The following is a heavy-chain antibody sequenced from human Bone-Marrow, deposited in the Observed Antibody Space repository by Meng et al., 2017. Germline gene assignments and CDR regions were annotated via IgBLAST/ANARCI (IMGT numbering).Heavy chain of an antibody. CDR2: INSDGSST. J-gene: IGHJ4*02. D-gene: IGHD3-10*01. CDR1: GFTFSSYW. CDR3: ARGPTYGSGSYSRLGY. V-gene: IGHV3-74*01. Sequence: GESLKISCAASGFTFSSYWMHWVRQAPGKGLVWVSRINSDGSSTSYADSVKGRFTISRDNAKNTLYLQMNSLRAEDTAVYYCARGPTYGSGSYSRLGYWGQGTRVTVYS.